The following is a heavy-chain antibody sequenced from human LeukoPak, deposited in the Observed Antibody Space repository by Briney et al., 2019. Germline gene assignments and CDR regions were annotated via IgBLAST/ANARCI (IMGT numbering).Heavy chain of an antibody. Sequence: PSETLSLTCTVSGGSITSYTYYWGWIRQPPGKGLEWIGSMSYSGSSYYNLSLKSRVTISLDTSKNQFSLKLTSVTAADTAVYYCARPSNYGSGLGILDWGQGTLVIVSS. CDR1: GGSITSYTYY. D-gene: IGHD3-10*01. V-gene: IGHV4-39*01. CDR3: ARPSNYGSGLGILD. J-gene: IGHJ4*02. CDR2: MSYSGSS.